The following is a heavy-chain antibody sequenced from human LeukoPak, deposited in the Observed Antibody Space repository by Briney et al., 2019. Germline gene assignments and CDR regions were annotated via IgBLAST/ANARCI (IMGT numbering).Heavy chain of an antibody. CDR3: ATRREDSSG. D-gene: IGHD6-19*01. J-gene: IGHJ4*02. V-gene: IGHV3-9*01. Sequence: GGSLRLSCAASGFTFDDYAMHWVRQAPGKGLEWVSGISWNSGSIGYADSVKGRFTISRDNAKNSLYLQMNSLRAEDTALYYCATRREDSSGWGQGTLVTVSS. CDR1: GFTFDDYA. CDR2: ISWNSGSI.